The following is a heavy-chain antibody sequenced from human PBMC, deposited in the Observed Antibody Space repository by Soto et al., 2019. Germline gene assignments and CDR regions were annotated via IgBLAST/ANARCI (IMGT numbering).Heavy chain of an antibody. CDR3: ARGSGDIVVVVAATAFDY. CDR1: GGSISSYY. Sequence: PSETLSLTCTVSGGSISSYYWSWIRQPPGKGLEWIGEIYYSGSTNYNPSLKSRVTISVDTSKNQFSLKLSSVTAADTAVYYCARGSGDIVVVVAATAFDYWGQGTLVTVSS. D-gene: IGHD2-15*01. CDR2: IYYSGST. V-gene: IGHV4-59*12. J-gene: IGHJ4*02.